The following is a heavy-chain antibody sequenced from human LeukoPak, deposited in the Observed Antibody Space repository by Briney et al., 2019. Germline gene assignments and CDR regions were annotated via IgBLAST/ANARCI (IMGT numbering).Heavy chain of an antibody. V-gene: IGHV3-74*01. D-gene: IGHD1-1*01. J-gene: IGHJ4*02. CDR3: ARALTTLTYEGY. CDR1: GLAFSAYK. CDR2: ISTDGYTT. Sequence: PGGSLRLSCAASGLAFSAYKMHWVRQAPRKGLVWVSRISTDGYTTDYADFVQGRFTASRDNTKNTWSLEMNSLRAEDTAVYYCARALTTLTYEGYWGQGTLVTVSS.